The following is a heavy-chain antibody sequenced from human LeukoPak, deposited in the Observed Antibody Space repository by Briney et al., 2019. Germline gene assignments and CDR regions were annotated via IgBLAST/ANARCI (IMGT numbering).Heavy chain of an antibody. D-gene: IGHD6-19*01. Sequence: ASVKVSCKASGYTFTSYYMHWVRQAPGQGLEWMGIINPSGGSTSYAQKFQGRVTMTRDTSTSTVYMELSSLRSEDTAVYHCARDRIAVAGNGDAFDIWGQGTMVTVSS. CDR3: ARDRIAVAGNGDAFDI. CDR2: INPSGGST. CDR1: GYTFTSYY. J-gene: IGHJ3*02. V-gene: IGHV1-46*03.